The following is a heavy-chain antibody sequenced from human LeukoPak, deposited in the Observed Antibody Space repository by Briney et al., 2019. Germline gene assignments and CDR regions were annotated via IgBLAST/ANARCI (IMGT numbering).Heavy chain of an antibody. D-gene: IGHD3-10*01. Sequence: PSETLSLTCAVSGGSVSSGGYSWSWIRQPPGKGLEWIGYTYHSGSTYYNPSLKSRVTISVDRSKNQFSLKLSSVTAADTAVYYCARVVTVVRGVFYFDYWGQGTLVTVSS. CDR3: ARVVTVVRGVFYFDY. J-gene: IGHJ4*02. CDR1: GGSVSSGGYS. CDR2: TYHSGST. V-gene: IGHV4-30-2*01.